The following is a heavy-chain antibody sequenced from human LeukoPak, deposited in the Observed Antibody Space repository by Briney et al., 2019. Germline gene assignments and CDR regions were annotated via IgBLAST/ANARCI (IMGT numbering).Heavy chain of an antibody. Sequence: ASVKVSCKASGYTFTGYYIHWVRQAPGQGLEWMGWINPNSGGTNYAQKFQGRVTMTRDTSISTAYMELSRLTSDDTAVYYCAREFYSGPYFYWGQGTLVTVSS. J-gene: IGHJ4*02. CDR3: AREFYSGPYFY. CDR1: GYTFTGYY. D-gene: IGHD1-26*01. CDR2: INPNSGGT. V-gene: IGHV1-2*02.